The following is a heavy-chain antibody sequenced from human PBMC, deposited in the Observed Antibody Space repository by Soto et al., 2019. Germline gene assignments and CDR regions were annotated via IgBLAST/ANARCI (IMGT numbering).Heavy chain of an antibody. CDR1: GLNVNSDY. Sequence: GGSLRLSCAASGLNVNSDYMNWVRQTPGKGLEWVAPIYSGETTYYADSVRGRFTISSDKSKNTLYFQLSSLRIEDTAVYYCTRDGRGLGRLSLFEYWGQGVLVTVSS. J-gene: IGHJ4*02. CDR3: TRDGRGLGRLSLFEY. CDR2: IYSGETT. V-gene: IGHV3-53*01. D-gene: IGHD2-21*02.